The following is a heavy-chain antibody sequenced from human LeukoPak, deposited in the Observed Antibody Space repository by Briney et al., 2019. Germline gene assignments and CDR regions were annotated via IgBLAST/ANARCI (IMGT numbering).Heavy chain of an antibody. V-gene: IGHV3-74*01. CDR2: INGGGVST. CDR3: ARDGKDSMIVVVTAEYFQH. Sequence: GGSLRLSCAASGFTFSGYWMHWVRQAPGKGLVWVSRINGGGVSTNYADSVEGRFTVSRDNAKNTLYLQMDSLRAEDTAVYYCARDGKDSMIVVVTAEYFQHWGQGTLVTVSS. D-gene: IGHD3-22*01. CDR1: GFTFSGYW. J-gene: IGHJ1*01.